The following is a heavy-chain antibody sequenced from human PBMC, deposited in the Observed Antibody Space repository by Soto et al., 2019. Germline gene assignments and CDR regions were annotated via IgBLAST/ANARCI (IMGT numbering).Heavy chain of an antibody. CDR1: GGSVSSGSYY. CDR3: ARVHVMVVAGSTFDY. Sequence: PSETLSLTCTVSGGSVSSGSYYWSWIRQPPGKGLEWIGYIYYSGSTNYNPPLKSRITISVDTSNNQFSLKLTSVTAADTAVYYCARVHVMVVAGSTFDYWGHGTLVTVSS. D-gene: IGHD6-19*01. J-gene: IGHJ4*01. V-gene: IGHV4-61*01. CDR2: IYYSGST.